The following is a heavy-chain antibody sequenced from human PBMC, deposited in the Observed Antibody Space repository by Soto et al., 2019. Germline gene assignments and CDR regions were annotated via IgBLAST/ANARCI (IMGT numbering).Heavy chain of an antibody. CDR1: GFTFSSYA. Sequence: GGSLRLSCAASGFTFSSYAVGWFRQAPGKGLEWVSAISGSGGSTYYADSVKGRFTISRDNSKNTLYLQMNSLRAEDTAVYYCAKDPPDYGDFNCFDYWGQGTLVTVSS. V-gene: IGHV3-23*01. CDR3: AKDPPDYGDFNCFDY. CDR2: ISGSGGST. D-gene: IGHD4-17*01. J-gene: IGHJ4*02.